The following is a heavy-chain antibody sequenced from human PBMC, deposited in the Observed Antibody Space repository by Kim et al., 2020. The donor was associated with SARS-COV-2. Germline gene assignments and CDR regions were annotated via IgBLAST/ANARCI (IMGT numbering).Heavy chain of an antibody. J-gene: IGHJ3*01. CDR2: IRSKVYSYAT. CDR3: TRIPGTPLASWDAFDV. D-gene: IGHD1-1*01. V-gene: IGHV3-73*01. CDR1: GFTFSDSP. Sequence: GGSLRLSCAASGFTFSDSPIHWVRQASGKGLEWVGRIRSKVYSYATSYAASVKGRFTISRDDSERTAYLQMNSLKTEDTDVYYCTRIPGTPLASWDAFDV.